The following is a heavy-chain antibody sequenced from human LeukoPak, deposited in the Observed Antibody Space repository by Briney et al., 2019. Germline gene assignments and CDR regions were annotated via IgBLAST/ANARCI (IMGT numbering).Heavy chain of an antibody. V-gene: IGHV1-8*03. J-gene: IGHJ6*03. Sequence: ASVKVSCKASGYTFTSYDINWVRQATGQGLEWMGWMNPNSGNTGYAQKFQGRVTITRNTSISTAYMELSSLRSEDTAVYYCAREGRDGYINYYYYYMDVWGKGTTVTVSS. CDR2: MNPNSGNT. CDR1: GYTFTSYD. D-gene: IGHD5-24*01. CDR3: AREGRDGYINYYYYYMDV.